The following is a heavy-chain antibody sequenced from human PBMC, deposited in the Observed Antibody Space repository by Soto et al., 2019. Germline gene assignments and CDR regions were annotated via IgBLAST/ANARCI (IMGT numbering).Heavy chain of an antibody. CDR3: ARDVSSDTTGFRGYDL. J-gene: IGHJ4*02. V-gene: IGHV1-69*13. CDR2: FIPIFVSA. Sequence: SVKVSCKASGGTVSSYAITWVRQAPGKGLEWMGVFIPIFVSAHYAPKFQGRITITADESTSTAYMELSGLTSEDTAIYYCARDVSSDTTGFRGYDLWGQGTQVTSPQ. D-gene: IGHD3-10*01. CDR1: GGTVSSYA.